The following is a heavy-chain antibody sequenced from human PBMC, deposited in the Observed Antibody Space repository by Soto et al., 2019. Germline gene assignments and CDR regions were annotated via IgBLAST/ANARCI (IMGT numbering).Heavy chain of an antibody. D-gene: IGHD3-16*02. CDR3: ARDGYGYNSLDN. CDR1: GFTLRNYW. J-gene: IGHJ4*02. Sequence: EVQLVEPGGGSVQPGGSLRLSCATSGFTLRNYWMFWVRQAPGRGLEWVANIKEDGGGKYFGDSVRGRFTVSRDNAKNSLYLQMNNLRAEDTAVYYCARDGYGYNSLDNWGQGTLVTVSS. V-gene: IGHV3-7*01. CDR2: IKEDGGGK.